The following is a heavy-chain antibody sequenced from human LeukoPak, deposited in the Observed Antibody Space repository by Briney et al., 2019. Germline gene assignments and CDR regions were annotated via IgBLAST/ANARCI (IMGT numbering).Heavy chain of an antibody. CDR3: ASTAYYYGSGSFDY. D-gene: IGHD3-10*01. CDR1: EFSVGSNY. V-gene: IGHV3-11*01. J-gene: IGHJ4*02. CDR2: ISSSGSTI. Sequence: GGSLRLSRAASEFSVGSNYMTWVREAPEKGLEWVSYISSSGSTIYYADSVKGRFTISRDNAKNSLYLQMNSLRAEDTAVYYCASTAYYYGSGSFDYWGQGTLVTVSS.